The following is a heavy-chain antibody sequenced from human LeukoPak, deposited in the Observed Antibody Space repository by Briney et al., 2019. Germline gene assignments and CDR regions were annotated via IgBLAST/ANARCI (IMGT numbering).Heavy chain of an antibody. CDR3: ARAYYYGSGSYFFPPDY. V-gene: IGHV3-23*01. Sequence: GGSLRLSCAASGFTFSSYAMSWVRQAPGKGLEWVSAISGSGGSTYYADSVKGRFTISRDNAKNSLYLQLNSLRAEDTAVYYCARAYYYGSGSYFFPPDYWGQGTLVTVSS. CDR2: ISGSGGST. J-gene: IGHJ4*02. CDR1: GFTFSSYA. D-gene: IGHD3-10*01.